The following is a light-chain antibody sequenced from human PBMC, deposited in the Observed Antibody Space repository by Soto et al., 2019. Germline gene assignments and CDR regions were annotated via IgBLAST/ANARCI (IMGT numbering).Light chain of an antibody. CDR2: EVS. Sequence: QSVLTQPASVSGSPGQSITISCTGTSSDVGGYNYVSWYHQHPGKAPKLMIYEVSNRPSGVSNRFSGSKSGNTASLTISGLQAEDEADYYCSSYTSSSTLFGGGTKLTVL. CDR1: SSDVGGYNY. V-gene: IGLV2-14*01. CDR3: SSYTSSSTL. J-gene: IGLJ3*02.